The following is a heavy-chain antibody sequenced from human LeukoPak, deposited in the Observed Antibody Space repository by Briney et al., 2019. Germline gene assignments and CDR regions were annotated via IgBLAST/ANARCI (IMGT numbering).Heavy chain of an antibody. CDR1: GITLSNYG. V-gene: IGHV3-21*01. J-gene: IGHJ6*02. Sequence: PGGSLRLSCAVSGITLSNYGMSWVRQAPGKGLEWVSSISSSSSYIYYADSVKGRFTISRDNAKNSLYLQMNSLRAEDTAVYYCARDPRYYYDSSGYHYGMDVWGQGTTVTVSS. CDR2: ISSSSSYI. CDR3: ARDPRYYYDSSGYHYGMDV. D-gene: IGHD3-22*01.